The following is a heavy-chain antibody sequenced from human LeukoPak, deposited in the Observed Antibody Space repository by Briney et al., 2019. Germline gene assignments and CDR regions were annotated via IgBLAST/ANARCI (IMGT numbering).Heavy chain of an antibody. CDR1: GGSISSSSYY. Sequence: SETLSLTCTVSGGSISSSSYYWGWIRQPPGKGLEWLGSIYYSGSTYYNPSLKSRVTISVDTSKNQFSLKLSSVTAADTAVYYCARRIVVVVAAVYDAFDIWGQGTMVTVSS. J-gene: IGHJ3*02. D-gene: IGHD2-15*01. V-gene: IGHV4-39*01. CDR2: IYYSGST. CDR3: ARRIVVVVAAVYDAFDI.